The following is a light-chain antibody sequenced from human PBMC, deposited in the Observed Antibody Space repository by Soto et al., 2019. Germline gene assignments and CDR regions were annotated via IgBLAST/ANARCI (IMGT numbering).Light chain of an antibody. CDR3: QQSYSTFMYT. J-gene: IGKJ2*01. CDR2: AAS. V-gene: IGKV1-12*01. Sequence: DIQMTQSPSSLSASVGDRVSITCRASQDIERWLAWYQQKPGEAPKVLIYAASSLQSGVPSRFSGSGSGTDFSLTISSLQPEDFATYYCQQSYSTFMYTFGQGTKVDIK. CDR1: QDIERW.